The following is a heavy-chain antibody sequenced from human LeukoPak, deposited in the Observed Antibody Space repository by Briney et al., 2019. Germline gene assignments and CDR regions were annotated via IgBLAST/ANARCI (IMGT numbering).Heavy chain of an antibody. CDR1: GYTFTTYG. CDR2: ISSYNGGA. J-gene: IGHJ4*02. CDR3: ARHKKQTTAIDY. V-gene: IGHV1-18*01. D-gene: IGHD6-25*01. Sequence: ASVKVSCKASGYTFTTYGFSWVRQAPGQGLEWMGWISSYNGGADYAQKLQGRVTMTTDTSTSTTYMELRSLRSDDTAVYYCARHKKQTTAIDYWGQGTLVTVSS.